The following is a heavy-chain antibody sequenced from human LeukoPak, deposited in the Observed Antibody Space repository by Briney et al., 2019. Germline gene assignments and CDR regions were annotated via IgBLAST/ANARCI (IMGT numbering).Heavy chain of an antibody. CDR1: GGSISSYY. J-gene: IGHJ5*02. V-gene: IGHV4-59*01. Sequence: PSETLSLTCTVSGGSISSYYWSWIRQPPGKGLEWIGYIYYSGSTNYNPSLKSRVTISVDTSKNQFSLKLSSVTAADTAVYYCARDYCSGGSCYSNWFDPWGQGTLVTVSS. CDR3: ARDYCSGGSCYSNWFDP. CDR2: IYYSGST. D-gene: IGHD2-15*01.